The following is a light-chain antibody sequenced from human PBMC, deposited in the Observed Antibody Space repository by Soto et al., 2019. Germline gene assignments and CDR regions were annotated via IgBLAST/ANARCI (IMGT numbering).Light chain of an antibody. V-gene: IGKV1-39*01. CDR2: AAS. CDR1: QSISSY. Sequence: DIHMIQSPASLSASVGDRVTITCRASQSISSYLNWYQQKPGKAPKLLIYAASSLQSGVPSRFSGSGSGTDFTLTISSLQPEDFATYYCQQSYSTPRTFGQGTRLEI. J-gene: IGKJ5*01. CDR3: QQSYSTPRT.